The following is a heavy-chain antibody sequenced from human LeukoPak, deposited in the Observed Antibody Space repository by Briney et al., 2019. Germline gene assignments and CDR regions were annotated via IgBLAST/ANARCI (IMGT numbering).Heavy chain of an antibody. CDR2: ISSSSSYI. Sequence: PGGSLRLPCAASGFTFSSYSMNWVRQAPGKGLEWVSSISSSSSYIYYADSVKGRFTISRDNAKNSLYLQMNSLGAEDTAVYYCARHRGTWLADPWGQGTLVTVSS. J-gene: IGHJ5*02. D-gene: IGHD3/OR15-3a*01. CDR3: ARHRGTWLADP. V-gene: IGHV3-21*01. CDR1: GFTFSSYS.